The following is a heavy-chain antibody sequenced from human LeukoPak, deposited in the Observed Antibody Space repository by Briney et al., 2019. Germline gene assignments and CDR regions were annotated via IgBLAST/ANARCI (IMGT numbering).Heavy chain of an antibody. D-gene: IGHD6-19*01. CDR1: GSTFSNYE. V-gene: IGHV4-34*01. Sequence: GSLRLSCAASGSTFSNYEMNWVRQAPGKGLEWIGEITHSGSTNYNPSLKSRVTISVDTSKNQLSLKLSSVTAADTAVYYCARGKSQTVAGNWGQGTLVTVSS. CDR2: ITHSGST. J-gene: IGHJ4*02. CDR3: ARGKSQTVAGN.